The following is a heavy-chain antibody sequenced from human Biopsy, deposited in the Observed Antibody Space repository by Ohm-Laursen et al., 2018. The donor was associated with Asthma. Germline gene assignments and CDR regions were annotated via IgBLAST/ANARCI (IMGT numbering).Heavy chain of an antibody. CDR3: ARVQKSPGDRWFDP. D-gene: IGHD7-27*01. V-gene: IGHV1-2*06. CDR1: AYTFIGYH. Sequence: ASVKASCNASAYTFIGYHLHWVRQAPGEGLEWMGRINPNGGATIYAQKFQGRVTMTRDTSISTAYTELSRLTSDDTAVYYCARVQKSPGDRWFDPWGQGTLVTVSS. CDR2: INPNGGAT. J-gene: IGHJ5*02.